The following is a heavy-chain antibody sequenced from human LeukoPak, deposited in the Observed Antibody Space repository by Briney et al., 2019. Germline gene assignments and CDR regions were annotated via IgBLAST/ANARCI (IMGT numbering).Heavy chain of an antibody. CDR2: ISSSGSTI. Sequence: GGSLRLSCAASGFTFSDYYMSWIRQAPGKGLEWASYISSSGSTIYYADSVKGRFTISRDNAKNSLYLQMNSLRAEDTAVYYCATDSSGYYVPFDYWGQGTLVTVSS. CDR3: ATDSSGYYVPFDY. V-gene: IGHV3-11*01. J-gene: IGHJ4*02. CDR1: GFTFSDYY. D-gene: IGHD3-22*01.